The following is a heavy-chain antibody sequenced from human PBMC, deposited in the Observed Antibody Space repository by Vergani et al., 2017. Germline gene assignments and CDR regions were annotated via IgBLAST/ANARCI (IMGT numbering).Heavy chain of an antibody. J-gene: IGHJ6*02. CDR2: ISWDGGST. D-gene: IGHD6-13*01. Sequence: EVQLVESGGVVVQPGGSLRLSCAASGFTFDDYTMHWVRQAPGKGLEWVSLISWDGGSTYYADSVKGRFPISRDNSKNSLYLQMNSLRTEDTALYYCAKDVVAAGTGYYYYGMDVWGQGTTVTVSS. CDR3: AKDVVAAGTGYYYYGMDV. CDR1: GFTFDDYT. V-gene: IGHV3-43*01.